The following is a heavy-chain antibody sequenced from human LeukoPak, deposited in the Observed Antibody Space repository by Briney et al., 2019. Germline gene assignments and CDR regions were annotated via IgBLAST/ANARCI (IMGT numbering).Heavy chain of an antibody. D-gene: IGHD4-23*01. CDR2: IYTSGSN. V-gene: IGHV4-4*09. CDR3: AGSYYGGNSGPFDY. J-gene: IGHJ4*02. CDR1: GGSISVYY. Sequence: PPEGLSVTCTVPGGSISVYYWSSGRQPPRKGLWWTGYIYTSGSNNYNPSLKIRVRISVDLSKNQFSLKLSSVTAADTAVYYCAGSYYGGNSGPFDYWGQGTLVTVSS.